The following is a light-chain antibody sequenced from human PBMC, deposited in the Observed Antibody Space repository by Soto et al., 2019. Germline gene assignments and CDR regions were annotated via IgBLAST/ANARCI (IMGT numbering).Light chain of an antibody. V-gene: IGLV2-23*02. J-gene: IGLJ1*01. CDR1: SSDVGSYNL. CDR2: EVS. Sequence: SGLTQPASVTGCSGRWITISCTGTSSDVGSYNLVSWYQQHPGKAPKLIIYEVSKRPSGVSNGFSGSKSGNTASLTISGLQAEDEADYYCCSYAGSRTYVFGTGTKVTVL. CDR3: CSYAGSRTYV.